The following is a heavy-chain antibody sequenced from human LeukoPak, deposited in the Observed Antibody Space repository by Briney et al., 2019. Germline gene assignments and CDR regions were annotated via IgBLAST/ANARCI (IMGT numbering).Heavy chain of an antibody. CDR2: INHSGST. CDR3: ARGNIQDYDFWSGYYEYYFDY. CDR1: GGSFSGYY. D-gene: IGHD3-3*01. J-gene: IGHJ4*02. V-gene: IGHV4-34*01. Sequence: KPSETLSLTCAVYGGSFSGYYWSWIRQPPGKGLEWIGEINHSGSTNYNPSLKSRVTISVDTSKNQFSLKLSSVTAADTAVYYCARGNIQDYDFWSGYYEYYFDYWGQGALVTVSS.